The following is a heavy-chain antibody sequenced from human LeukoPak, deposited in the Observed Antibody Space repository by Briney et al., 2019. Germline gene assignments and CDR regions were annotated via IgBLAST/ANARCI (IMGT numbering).Heavy chain of an antibody. V-gene: IGHV4-39*01. D-gene: IGHD3-22*01. CDR1: GGSISSSSYY. CDR2: IYYSGST. CDR3: ARAFYYDSSGNILDY. Sequence: SETLSLTCTVSGGSISSSSYYWGWIRQPPGKGLEWIGSIYYSGSTCYNPSLKSRVTISVDTSKNQFSLKLSSVTAADTAVYYCARAFYYDSSGNILDYWGQGTLVTVSS. J-gene: IGHJ4*02.